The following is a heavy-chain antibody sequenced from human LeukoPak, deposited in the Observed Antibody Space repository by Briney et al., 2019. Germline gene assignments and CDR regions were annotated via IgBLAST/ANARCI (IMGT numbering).Heavy chain of an antibody. CDR2: IIPILGIA. Sequence: GASVKVSCKASGGTFSAYAISWVRQAPGQGLEWMGRIIPILGIANYAQKFQGRVTITADKSTSTAHMELSSLRSEDTAVYYCARSFRGVVRGVTSSIWFDPWGQGTLVTVSS. J-gene: IGHJ5*02. V-gene: IGHV1-69*04. D-gene: IGHD3-10*01. CDR1: GGTFSAYA. CDR3: ARSFRGVVRGVTSSIWFDP.